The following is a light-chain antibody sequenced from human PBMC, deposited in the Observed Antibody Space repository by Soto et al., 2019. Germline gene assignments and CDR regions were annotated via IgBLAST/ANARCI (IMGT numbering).Light chain of an antibody. J-gene: IGLJ2*01. V-gene: IGLV7-43*01. CDR3: LRCPGGAEG. CDR2: STS. Sequence: QAVVTQEPSLTVSPGGTVTLTCASSTGAVTSGYYPNWFQQKPGQATRALIYSTSNKRSWTPARFSGSLLGGKADLTLSCVQPEDEAEYYCLRCPGGAEGLGGGTKVTVL. CDR1: TGAVTSGYY.